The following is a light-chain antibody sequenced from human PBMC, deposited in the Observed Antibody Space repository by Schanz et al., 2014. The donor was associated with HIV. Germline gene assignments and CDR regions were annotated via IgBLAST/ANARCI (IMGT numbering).Light chain of an antibody. V-gene: IGLV2-8*01. J-gene: IGLJ2*01. CDR3: SSYVDTYSVI. CDR2: EVT. CDR1: NSDVGGYNY. Sequence: QSVLTQPPSASGSPGQSVTISCTGTNSDVGGYNYVSWYRQHPGKAPKLMIYEVTKRPSGVPDRFSGSKSGNTASLTVSGLQADDEADYYCSSYVDTYSVILGGGTKLTVL.